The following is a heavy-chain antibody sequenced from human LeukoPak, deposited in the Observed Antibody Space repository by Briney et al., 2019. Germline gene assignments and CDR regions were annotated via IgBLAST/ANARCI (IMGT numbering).Heavy chain of an antibody. CDR3: ARDRGGWHAFDI. Sequence: SETLSLTCAVYGGSFSGYYWSWIRQPPGKGLEWIGEINHSGSTNYNPSLKSRVTISVDTSKNQFSLKLSSVTAADTAVYYCARDRGGWHAFDIWGQGTMVTVSS. D-gene: IGHD3-10*01. J-gene: IGHJ3*02. CDR1: GGSFSGYY. CDR2: INHSGST. V-gene: IGHV4-34*01.